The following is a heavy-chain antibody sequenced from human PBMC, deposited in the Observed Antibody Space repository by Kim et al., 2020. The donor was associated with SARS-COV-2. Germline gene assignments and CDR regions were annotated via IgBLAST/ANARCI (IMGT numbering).Heavy chain of an antibody. CDR1: GGSISSYY. CDR2: IYYSGST. Sequence: SETLSLTCTVSGGSISSYYWSWIRQPPGKGLEWIGYIYYSGSTNYNPSLKSRVTISVDTSKNQFSLQLSSVTAADTAVYYCARARLTGYYYYFDYWGQGTLVTVSS. J-gene: IGHJ4*02. CDR3: ARARLTGYYYYFDY. D-gene: IGHD3-9*01. V-gene: IGHV4-59*13.